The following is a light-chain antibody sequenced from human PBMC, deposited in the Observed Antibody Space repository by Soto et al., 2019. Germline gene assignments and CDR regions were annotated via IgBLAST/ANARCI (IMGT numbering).Light chain of an antibody. CDR2: DVS. CDR1: SSDVGGYDF. J-gene: IGLJ1*01. Sequence: QSVLTQPASVSGSPGQSITISCTGTSSDVGGYDFVSWYQQHPGKAPKLMIYDVSNRPSGVSNRLSGSKSGNTASLTISGLQAEDEADYYCSPYTSSNSLVFGTGTKVNVL. V-gene: IGLV2-14*03. CDR3: SPYTSSNSLV.